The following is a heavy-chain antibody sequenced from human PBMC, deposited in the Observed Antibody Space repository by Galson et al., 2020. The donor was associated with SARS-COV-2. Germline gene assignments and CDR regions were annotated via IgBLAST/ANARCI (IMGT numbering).Heavy chain of an antibody. V-gene: IGHV3-21*01. J-gene: IGHJ6*02. CDR2: ISSSSSYI. CDR3: ASDLGPNDYYYYYGMDV. CDR1: GFTFSSYS. D-gene: IGHD1-1*01. Sequence: NSGGSLRLSCAASGFTFSSYSMNWVRQAPGKGLEWVSSISSSSSYIYYADSVKGRFTISRDNAKNSLYLQMNSLRAEDTAVYYCASDLGPNDYYYYYGMDVWGQGTTVTVSS.